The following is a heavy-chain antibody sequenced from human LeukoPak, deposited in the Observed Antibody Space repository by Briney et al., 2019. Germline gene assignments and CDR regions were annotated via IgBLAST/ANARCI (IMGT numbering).Heavy chain of an antibody. J-gene: IGHJ4*02. Sequence: PGGSLRLSCTSSGFSFSGYAMIWVRQAPGKGLELVSTISGSGASTFYADSVRGRFITSKDIPSTIVYLQMNSLRAEDTAVYYCAKGSRGYTNYYFDYWGQGTLVTVSS. V-gene: IGHV3-23*01. CDR2: ISGSGAST. CDR3: AKGSRGYTNYYFDY. CDR1: GFSFSGYA. D-gene: IGHD2-2*02.